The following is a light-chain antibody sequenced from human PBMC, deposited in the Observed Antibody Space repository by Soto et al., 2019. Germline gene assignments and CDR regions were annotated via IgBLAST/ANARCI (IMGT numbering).Light chain of an antibody. CDR2: DTS. CDR1: QSVSNTY. Sequence: IVLTQSPGTVSLSPGERATLSCRTSQSVSNTYVAWYQQKPGQAPRLLIYDTSSRVTGIPDRFSGSGSGTDFTLTISRLEPEDFAVFYCQQYGTSEIIFGQGTRLEIK. J-gene: IGKJ5*01. V-gene: IGKV3-20*01. CDR3: QQYGTSEII.